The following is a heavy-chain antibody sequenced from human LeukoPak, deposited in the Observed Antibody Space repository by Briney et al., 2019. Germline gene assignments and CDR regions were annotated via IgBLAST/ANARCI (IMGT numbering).Heavy chain of an antibody. V-gene: IGHV1-46*01. D-gene: IGHD3-3*01. Sequence: ASVKVSCKASGYTFTSYYMHWVRQAPGQGLEWMGIINPSGGSTSYAQKFQGRVTITTDESTSTAYMELSSLRSEDTAVYYCAANRLEWLLGYYYYMDVWGKGTTVTVSS. CDR2: INPSGGST. J-gene: IGHJ6*03. CDR3: AANRLEWLLGYYYYMDV. CDR1: GYTFTSYY.